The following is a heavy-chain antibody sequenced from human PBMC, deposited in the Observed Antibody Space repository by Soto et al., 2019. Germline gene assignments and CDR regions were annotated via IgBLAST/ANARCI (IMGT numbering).Heavy chain of an antibody. J-gene: IGHJ4*02. CDR2: INAGNGNT. CDR1: GYTFTSYG. Sequence: ASVKVSCKASGYTFTSYGISWVRQAPGQRLEWMGWINAGNGNTKYLQKFQGRVTITRDTSASTAYMELSSLRSEDTAVYYCARGGEPIDYWGQGTLVTVSS. CDR3: ARGGEPIDY. V-gene: IGHV1-3*01. D-gene: IGHD2-21*01.